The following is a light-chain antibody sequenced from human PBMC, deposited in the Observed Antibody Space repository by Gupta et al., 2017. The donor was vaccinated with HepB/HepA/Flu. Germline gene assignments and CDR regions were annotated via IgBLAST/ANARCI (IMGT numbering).Light chain of an antibody. CDR1: IHDIGTFYY. J-gene: IGLJ1*01. Sequence: QSALTQPASVSGSPCQSFTISCTGGIHDIGTFYYVSWYQHRPGKAPLVMIFNVNERPSGVSVRFSGSKSGNTASLTISGRKAEDEADYYCCAYVSGGTLLFGFGTKVTVL. V-gene: IGLV2-14*03. CDR3: CAYVSGGTLL. CDR2: NVN.